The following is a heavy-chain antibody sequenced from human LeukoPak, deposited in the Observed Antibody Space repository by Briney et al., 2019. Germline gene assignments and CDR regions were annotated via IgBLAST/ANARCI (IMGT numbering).Heavy chain of an antibody. D-gene: IGHD3/OR15-3a*01. CDR1: GFTFSDYS. V-gene: IGHV3-48*04. CDR3: ARDSPRPGLYSFDY. CDR2: VTGSGAAT. Sequence: GGSLRLSCAASGFTFSDYSMNWIRQAPGKGLEWLSFVTGSGAATYYADSVKGRFTISRDNAKNPLYLQMNSLRADDTAVYYCARDSPRPGLYSFDYWGQGTLVTVSP. J-gene: IGHJ4*02.